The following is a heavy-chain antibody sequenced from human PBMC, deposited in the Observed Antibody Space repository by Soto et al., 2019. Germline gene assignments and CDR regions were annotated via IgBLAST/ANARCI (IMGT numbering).Heavy chain of an antibody. D-gene: IGHD3-3*01. CDR3: ARDQSAYDFWSGPYYYRMDV. CDR2: INHSGST. J-gene: IGHJ6*02. Sequence: PSETLSLTCAVYGGSFSGYYWSWIRQPPGKGLEWIGEINHSGSTKYNPSLKSRVTMSVDTSKNQFSLQLSSVTAADTSVYYCARDQSAYDFWSGPYYYRMDVWGQGTTVTVSS. CDR1: GGSFSGYY. V-gene: IGHV4-34*01.